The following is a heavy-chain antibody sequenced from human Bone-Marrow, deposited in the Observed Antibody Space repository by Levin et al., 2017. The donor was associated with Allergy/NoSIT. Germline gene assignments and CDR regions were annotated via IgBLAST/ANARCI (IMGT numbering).Heavy chain of an antibody. CDR3: ARDRRGGELGRSWFDP. D-gene: IGHD3-10*01. Sequence: AGGSLRLSCAASGFTFSSYAMHWVRQAPGKGLEWVAVISYDGSNKYYADSVKGRFTISRDNSKNTLYLQMNSLRAEDTAVYYCARDRRGGELGRSWFDPWGQGTLVTVSS. CDR2: ISYDGSNK. V-gene: IGHV3-30*04. CDR1: GFTFSSYA. J-gene: IGHJ5*02.